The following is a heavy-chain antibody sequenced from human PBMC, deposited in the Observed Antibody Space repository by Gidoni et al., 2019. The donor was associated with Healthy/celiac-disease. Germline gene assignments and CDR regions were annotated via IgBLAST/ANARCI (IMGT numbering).Heavy chain of an antibody. CDR1: GFTFSNAW. CDR2: IKSKTYGGTT. D-gene: IGHD2-2*02. CDR3: TTEDIVVVPAAIPGREDWYFDL. V-gene: IGHV3-15*01. J-gene: IGHJ2*01. Sequence: EVQLVESGGGLVKPGGSLRLSCAASGFTFSNAWMSWVRQAPGQGLDWVGRIKSKTYGGTTDYAAPVKGRFTISRDDSKNTLYLQMNSLKTEDTAVYYCTTEDIVVVPAAIPGREDWYFDLWGRGTLVTVSS.